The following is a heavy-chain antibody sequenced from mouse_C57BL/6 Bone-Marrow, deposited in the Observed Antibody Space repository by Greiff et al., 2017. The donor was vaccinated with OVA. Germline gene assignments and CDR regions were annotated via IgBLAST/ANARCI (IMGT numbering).Heavy chain of an antibody. CDR3: ARDDGYDGLWYFDV. CDR2: ISSGSSTI. D-gene: IGHD2-2*01. CDR1: GFTFSDYG. J-gene: IGHJ1*03. V-gene: IGHV5-17*01. Sequence: EVKLQESGGGLVKPGGSLKLSCAASGFTFSDYGMHWVRQAPEKGLEWVAYISSGSSTIYYADTVKGRFTISRDNAKNTLFLQMTSLRSEDTAMYYCARDDGYDGLWYFDVWGTGTTVTVSS.